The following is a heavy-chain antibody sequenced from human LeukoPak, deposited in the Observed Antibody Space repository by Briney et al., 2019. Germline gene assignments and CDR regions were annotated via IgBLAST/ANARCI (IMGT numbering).Heavy chain of an antibody. CDR3: ATYAGSSSKYFQH. D-gene: IGHD3-10*01. CDR2: IYPGDSDT. J-gene: IGHJ1*01. V-gene: IGHV5-51*01. Sequence: GESLKISCKGSGYSFTNYWIGWVRPMPGKGLEWMGIIYPGDSDTRYSPSFQGQVTISADTSISTAYLQWSSLKASDSAMYYCATYAGSSSKYFQHWGQGTLVTVSS. CDR1: GYSFTNYW.